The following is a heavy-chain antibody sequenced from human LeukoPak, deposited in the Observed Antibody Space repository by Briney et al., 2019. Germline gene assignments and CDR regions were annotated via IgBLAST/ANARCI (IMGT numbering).Heavy chain of an antibody. CDR3: ARVRGNYGSGSTGANWFDP. Sequence: PSETLSLTCTVSGDSISSGDYYWSWIRQPAGKGLEWIGRISSSGSTNYNPSLKSRVTISVDTSKNQFSLKLSSVTAADTAVYYCARVRGNYGSGSTGANWFDPWGQGTLVTVSS. CDR1: GDSISSGDYY. J-gene: IGHJ5*02. V-gene: IGHV4-61*02. D-gene: IGHD3-10*01. CDR2: ISSSGST.